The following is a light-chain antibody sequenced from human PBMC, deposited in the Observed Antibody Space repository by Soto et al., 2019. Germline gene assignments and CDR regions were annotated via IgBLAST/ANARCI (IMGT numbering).Light chain of an antibody. Sequence: EIVLTQSPGTLSLSPGERATLSCRAIQSVSSRYLAWYQQKPGQAPRLLIYGASSRATGIPDRFSGSGSGTDFTLTISRLEPEDFAVYYCQQYGSSQYTFGQGTKLEIK. V-gene: IGKV3-20*01. CDR2: GAS. CDR1: QSVSSRY. J-gene: IGKJ2*01. CDR3: QQYGSSQYT.